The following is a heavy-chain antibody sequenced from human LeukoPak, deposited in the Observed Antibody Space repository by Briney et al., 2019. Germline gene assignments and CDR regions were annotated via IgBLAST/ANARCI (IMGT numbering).Heavy chain of an antibody. CDR2: IYYSGST. J-gene: IGHJ4*02. Sequence: SETLSLTCAVYGGSFSGYYWSWIRQHPGKGLEWIGYIYYSGSTYYNPSLKSRVTISVDTSKNQFSLKLSSVTAADTAVYYCARRTPYDILTGYPPYFDYWGQGTLVTVSS. D-gene: IGHD3-9*01. CDR3: ARRTPYDILTGYPPYFDY. V-gene: IGHV4-31*11. CDR1: GGSFSGYY.